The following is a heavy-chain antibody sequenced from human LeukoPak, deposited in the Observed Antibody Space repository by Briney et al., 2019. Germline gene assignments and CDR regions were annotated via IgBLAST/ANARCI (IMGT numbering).Heavy chain of an antibody. CDR2: INPSGGST. CDR3: ARVGYCSSTSCYGYDY. CDR1: GYTFTGYY. D-gene: IGHD2-2*01. Sequence: GASVKVSCKASGYTFTGYYMHWVRQAPGQGLEWMGIINPSGGSTSYAQKFQGRVTMTRDMSTSTVYMELSSLRSEDTAVYYCARVGYCSSTSCYGYDYWGQGTLVTVSS. J-gene: IGHJ4*02. V-gene: IGHV1-46*01.